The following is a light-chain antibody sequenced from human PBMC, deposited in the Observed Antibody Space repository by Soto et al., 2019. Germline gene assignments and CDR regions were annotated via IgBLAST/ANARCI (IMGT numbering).Light chain of an antibody. Sequence: DVQMTQSPSTLSASVGDRVTITCRASKNINNWLAWYQQKPGKAPKLLIYGAFNLESGVPSRFSGSGSGTQFTLTINSLQPDDLATYYCQQYDSSSSSFGQGTKLEIK. CDR3: QQYDSSSSS. CDR1: KNINNW. V-gene: IGKV1-5*01. CDR2: GAF. J-gene: IGKJ2*01.